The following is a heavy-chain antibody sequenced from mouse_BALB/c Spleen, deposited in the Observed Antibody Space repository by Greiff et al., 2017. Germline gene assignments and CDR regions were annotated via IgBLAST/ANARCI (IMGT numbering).Heavy chain of an antibody. Sequence: QVQLQQSGAGLVKPGESVKMSCTASGYTLTSYGMHWVRQTPGQGLEWIGYINTGTGYTEYDQKFKDMGTLTADKTPSTAYMQLSSLTSEDSAVYYCGRYGNYVDYWGQGTTLTVSS. CDR2: INTGTGYT. V-gene: IGHV1-7*01. CDR1: GYTLTSYG. D-gene: IGHD2-10*02. CDR3: GRYGNYVDY. J-gene: IGHJ2*01.